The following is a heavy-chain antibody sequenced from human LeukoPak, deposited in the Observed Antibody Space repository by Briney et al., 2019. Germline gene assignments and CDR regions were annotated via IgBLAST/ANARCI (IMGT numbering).Heavy chain of an antibody. CDR3: ARETMVRGWSFDY. CDR2: ISSSSSTI. D-gene: IGHD3-10*01. CDR1: GFTFSYYS. Sequence: GGSLRLSCEASGFTFSYYSMNWVRQAPGKGLEWVSYISSSSSTIYYADSVKGRFTISRDNAKNSLYLQMNSLRDEDTAVYYCARETMVRGWSFDYWGQGTLVTVSS. J-gene: IGHJ4*02. V-gene: IGHV3-48*02.